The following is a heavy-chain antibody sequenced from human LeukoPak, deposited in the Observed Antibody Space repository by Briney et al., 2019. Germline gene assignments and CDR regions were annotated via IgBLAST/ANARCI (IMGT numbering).Heavy chain of an antibody. CDR1: GFTFSSYN. V-gene: IGHV3-21*06. D-gene: IGHD1-26*01. J-gene: IGHJ6*03. CDR2: ITSSSSYI. CDR3: ARDPYSGSYGPYYYYYMDV. Sequence: GGSLRLSCAASGFTFSSYNMNWVRQAPGKGPEWVSSITSSSSYIYYADSVKGRFTISRDNAKNSLYLQMDSLRVEDTAVHYCARDPYSGSYGPYYYYYMDVWGKGTTVTISS.